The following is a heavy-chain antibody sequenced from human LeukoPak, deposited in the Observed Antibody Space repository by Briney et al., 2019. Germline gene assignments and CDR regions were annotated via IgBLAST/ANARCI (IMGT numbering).Heavy chain of an antibody. V-gene: IGHV4-38-2*01. D-gene: IGHD6-13*01. CDR2: IYHSGST. CDR1: GYSISSGYY. CDR3: ASVIAAAGYDAFDI. Sequence: PSETLSLTCAVSGYSISSGYYWGRIRQPPEKGLEWIGSIYHSGSTYYNPSLKSRVTISVDTSKNQFSLKLSSVTAADTAVYYCASVIAAAGYDAFDIWGQGTMVTVSS. J-gene: IGHJ3*02.